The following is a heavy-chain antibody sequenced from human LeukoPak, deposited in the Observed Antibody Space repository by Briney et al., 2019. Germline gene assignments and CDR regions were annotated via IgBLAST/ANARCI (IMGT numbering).Heavy chain of an antibody. V-gene: IGHV4-4*07. CDR2: IYTSGST. CDR1: GGSISSYY. Sequence: PSETLSLTCTVSGGSISSYYRSWIRQPAGKGLEWIGRIYTSGSTNYNPSLKSRVTMSVDTSKNQFSLKLSSVTAADTAVYYCARGLTYYDILTVSGALGYWGQGTLVTVSS. CDR3: ARGLTYYDILTVSGALGY. D-gene: IGHD3-9*01. J-gene: IGHJ4*02.